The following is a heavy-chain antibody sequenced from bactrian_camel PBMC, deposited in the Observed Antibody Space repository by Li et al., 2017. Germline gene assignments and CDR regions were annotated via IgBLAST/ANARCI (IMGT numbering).Heavy chain of an antibody. CDR2: IYNGGGST. V-gene: IGHV3S1*01. D-gene: IGHD5*01. J-gene: IGHJ4*01. Sequence: QLVESGGGSVQTGESLRLSCAVSGYSYSAYRRSCMAWFRQAPGKEREGVAFIYNGGGSTYYADSVKGRFTISRDNAKNTLCLQLNSLKTEDTAMYYCARESQYGTLMGYNVWGQGTQVTVS. CDR3: ARESQYGTLMGYNV. CDR1: GYSYSAYR.